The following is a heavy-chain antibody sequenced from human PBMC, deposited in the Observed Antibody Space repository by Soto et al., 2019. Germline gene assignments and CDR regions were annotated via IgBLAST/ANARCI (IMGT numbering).Heavy chain of an antibody. D-gene: IGHD6-6*01. CDR1: GGSISSGGYY. J-gene: IGHJ4*02. CDR2: IYYIGST. CDR3: ARVEYSSSSLDY. Sequence: QVQLQESGPGLVKPSQTLSLTCTVSGGSISSGGYYWSWIRQHPGKGREWIGYIYYIGSTYYNPSLKSRVTISVDTSKNQFSLKLSSVTAADTAVYSCARVEYSSSSLDYWGQGTLGTVSS. V-gene: IGHV4-31*03.